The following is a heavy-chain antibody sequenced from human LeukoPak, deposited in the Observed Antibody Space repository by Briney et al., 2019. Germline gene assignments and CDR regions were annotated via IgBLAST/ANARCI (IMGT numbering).Heavy chain of an antibody. CDR2: ITDAVGST. V-gene: IGHV3-23*01. CDR1: GFTFSSYA. J-gene: IGHJ4*02. CDR3: AKEIFSGLLYIDY. D-gene: IGHD5-12*01. Sequence: GGSLRLSCAASGFTFSSYAMSWVRQAPGKGLEWVSAITDAVGSTHYADSVKGRFTISSGNSKNTVYLQMNSLRPEDMAVYYCAKEIFSGLLYIDYWGQGTLVAVSS.